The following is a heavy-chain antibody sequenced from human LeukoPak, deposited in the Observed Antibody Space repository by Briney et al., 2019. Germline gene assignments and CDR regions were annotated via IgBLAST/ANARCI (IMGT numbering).Heavy chain of an antibody. V-gene: IGHV3-23*01. CDR2: ISGSGGST. J-gene: IGHJ4*02. D-gene: IGHD6-13*01. CDR3: ARTFSSSWTPLFGY. Sequence: AGGSLRLSCAASGFTFSSYGMSWVRQAPGKGLEWVSAISGSGGSTYYADSVKGRFTISRDNSKNTLYLQMNSLRAEDTAVYYCARTFSSSWTPLFGYWGQGTLVTVSS. CDR1: GFTFSSYG.